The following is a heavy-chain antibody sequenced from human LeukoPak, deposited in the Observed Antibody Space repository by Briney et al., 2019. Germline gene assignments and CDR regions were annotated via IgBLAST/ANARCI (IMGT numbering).Heavy chain of an antibody. J-gene: IGHJ2*01. CDR1: GGSFSGYY. V-gene: IGHV4-34*01. CDR2: INHSGST. Sequence: PLETLSLTCAVYGGSFSGYYWSWIRQPPGKGLEWIGEINHSGSTNYNPSLKSRVTISVDMSKNQFSLKLSSVTAADTAVYYCARGDYGDYGYFDLWGRGTLVTVSS. CDR3: ARGDYGDYGYFDL. D-gene: IGHD4-17*01.